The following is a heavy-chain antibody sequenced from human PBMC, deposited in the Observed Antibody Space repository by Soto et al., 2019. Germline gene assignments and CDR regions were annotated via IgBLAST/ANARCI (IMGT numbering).Heavy chain of an antibody. J-gene: IGHJ4*02. D-gene: IGHD2-2*01. Sequence: PGGSLRLSCAASGFTFSSYAMHWVRQAPGKGLEWVAVISYDGSNKYYADSVKGRFTISRDNSKTTLYLQMNSLSTEDTAVYYCARDFPYCGSTSCYSAAPKYWGQGTLVTVSS. CDR1: GFTFSSYA. CDR2: ISYDGSNK. CDR3: ARDFPYCGSTSCYSAAPKY. V-gene: IGHV3-30-3*01.